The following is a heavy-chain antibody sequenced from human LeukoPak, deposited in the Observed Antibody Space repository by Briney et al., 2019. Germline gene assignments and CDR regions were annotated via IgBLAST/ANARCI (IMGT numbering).Heavy chain of an antibody. CDR2: ISSSSNSI. Sequence: PGGSLRLSCATSGFTFSSYTMNWVRQAPGKGLEWVASISSSSNSIYYADSVKGRFTISRDNAKSSLYLQMNSLRAEDTAVYCCAREGYSGSYWGQGTLVTVSS. D-gene: IGHD1-26*01. CDR1: GFTFSSYT. CDR3: AREGYSGSY. J-gene: IGHJ4*02. V-gene: IGHV3-21*01.